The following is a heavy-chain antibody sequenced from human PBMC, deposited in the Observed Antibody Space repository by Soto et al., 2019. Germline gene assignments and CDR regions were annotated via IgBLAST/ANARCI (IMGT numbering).Heavy chain of an antibody. D-gene: IGHD3-10*01. Sequence: PGGSLRLSCAASGFTFSSYSMNWVRQAPGKGLEWVSYISSSSSTIYYADSVKGRFTISRDNAKNSLYLQMNSLRDEDTAVYYCATDMVRGAWPRDAFAIWGQGTMVTVSS. CDR3: ATDMVRGAWPRDAFAI. J-gene: IGHJ3*02. CDR1: GFTFSSYS. V-gene: IGHV3-48*02. CDR2: ISSSSSTI.